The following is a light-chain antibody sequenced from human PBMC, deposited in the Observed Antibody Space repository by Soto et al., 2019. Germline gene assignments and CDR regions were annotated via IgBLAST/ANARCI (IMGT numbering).Light chain of an antibody. CDR1: QRVSSY. Sequence: EIVLTQSPATPSLSPGEGATLSCRASQRVSSYLAWYQKKPGQAPRLLIYDASNRATGIPARFSGRGSGTDFTLTISSLEPEDSAVYYCQQRSNWPLTFGGGTKVEIK. CDR2: DAS. CDR3: QQRSNWPLT. V-gene: IGKV3-11*01. J-gene: IGKJ4*01.